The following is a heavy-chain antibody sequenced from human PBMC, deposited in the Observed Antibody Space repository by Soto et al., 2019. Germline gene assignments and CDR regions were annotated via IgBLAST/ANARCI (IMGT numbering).Heavy chain of an antibody. CDR3: AKEYLYGSRWNDYFEC. J-gene: IGHJ4*02. D-gene: IGHD3-10*01. Sequence: SLYCAASGFPFTSYAMSWVRQAPEEVLEWVSSISGSGNRTYYADSVKGRFTISRDNSKNTLFLQMNSLRAEDTAVYYCAKEYLYGSRWNDYFECLGQGTLGIVSS. CDR1: GFPFTSYA. V-gene: IGHV3-23*01. CDR2: ISGSGNRT.